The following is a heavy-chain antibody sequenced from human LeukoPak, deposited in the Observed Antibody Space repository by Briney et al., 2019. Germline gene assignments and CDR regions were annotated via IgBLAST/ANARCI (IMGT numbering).Heavy chain of an antibody. J-gene: IGHJ6*03. CDR1: GFTFSSYE. D-gene: IGHD3-10*01. V-gene: IGHV3-48*03. CDR2: ISSSGSTI. Sequence: GGSLRLSCAASGFTFSSYEMNWVRQAPGKGLEWVSYISSSGSTIYYADSVKGRFTISRDNSKNTLYLQMNSLRAEDTAVYYCARDGGGGYGSHYYYYMDVWGKGTTVTVSS. CDR3: ARDGGGGYGSHYYYYMDV.